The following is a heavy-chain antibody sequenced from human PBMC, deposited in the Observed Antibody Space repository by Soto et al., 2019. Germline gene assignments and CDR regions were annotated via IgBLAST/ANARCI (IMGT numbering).Heavy chain of an antibody. CDR1: GFVFSTYW. J-gene: IGHJ3*01. CDR3: ARGDYYDSSGPFSDAFDV. V-gene: IGHV3-7*04. CDR2: IKPDGSKK. D-gene: IGHD3-22*01. Sequence: EVQLVESGGGLVQPGGSLRLSCAASGFVFSTYWMSWVRQAPGKGLEWVANIKPDGSKKWYVDSVKGRFSISRDNAKNSVYLQMNSLRADDTAVYYCARGDYYDSSGPFSDAFDVWGQGTKVTVSS.